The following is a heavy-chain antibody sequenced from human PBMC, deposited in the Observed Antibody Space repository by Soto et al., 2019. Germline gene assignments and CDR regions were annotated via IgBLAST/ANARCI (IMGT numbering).Heavy chain of an antibody. V-gene: IGHV3-23*01. J-gene: IGHJ6*02. CDR1: GFTFSSYA. CDR2: IGESGTPT. D-gene: IGHD2-2*01. CDR3: ARYIPGVRYYGMDV. Sequence: EVQLLESGGGLVQPGGSLRLSCAASGFTFSSYAMKWVRQAPGKGLEWVSLIGESGTPTYYADSVKGRFTISSDNSGNTLFLEMYSLRAEDTAVYYWARYIPGVRYYGMDVWGQGTTVTVSS.